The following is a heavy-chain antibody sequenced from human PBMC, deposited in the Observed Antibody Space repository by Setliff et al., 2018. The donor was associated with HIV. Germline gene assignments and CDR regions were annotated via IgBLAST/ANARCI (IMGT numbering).Heavy chain of an antibody. J-gene: IGHJ4*02. D-gene: IGHD6-13*01. CDR2: IYYSGST. CDR1: DDSISSNY. CDR3: ASELQGHSSSWPNY. V-gene: IGHV4-59*12. Sequence: SSETLSLTCTVSDDSISSNYWSWIRQPPGKGLEWIGYIYYSGSTNYNTSLKSRVTISVDTSKNQFSLKLRSVTAADTAVYYCASELQGHSSSWPNYWGQGTLVTVSS.